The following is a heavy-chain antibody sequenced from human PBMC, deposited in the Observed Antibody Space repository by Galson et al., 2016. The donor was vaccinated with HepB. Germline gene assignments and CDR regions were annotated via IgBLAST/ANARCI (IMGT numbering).Heavy chain of an antibody. V-gene: IGHV4-59*02. J-gene: IGHJ5*02. CDR2: FFYSGTTT. D-gene: IGHD1-26*01. CDR3: ARKHRSGSYYGGVSAFFDP. CDR1: SDSVKSDY. Sequence: SETLSLTCTVSSDSVKSDYWSWIRQPPGKGLEWIGYFFYSGTTTTYNPSLEGRATISVDPSKHPIFLELTSVTAADTAVYYCARKHRSGSYYGGVSAFFDPWGQGVLVTVAS.